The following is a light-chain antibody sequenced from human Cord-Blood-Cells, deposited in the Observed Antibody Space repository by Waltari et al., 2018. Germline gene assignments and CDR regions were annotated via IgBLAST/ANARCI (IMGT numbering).Light chain of an antibody. CDR1: QSISSY. CDR3: QQSYSTPYS. Sequence: DIQMTQSPSSLSASVGDRVTITCRASQSISSYLNWYQQKRGKAPKLLIYSASSLQSGVPSRFSVSGSGTDFTLTISSLQPGDFATYYCQQSYSTPYSVGQGTKLEIK. V-gene: IGKV1-39*01. CDR2: SAS. J-gene: IGKJ2*01.